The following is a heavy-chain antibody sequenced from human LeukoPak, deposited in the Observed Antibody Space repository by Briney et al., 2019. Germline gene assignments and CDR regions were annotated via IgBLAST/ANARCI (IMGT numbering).Heavy chain of an antibody. Sequence: PGGSLRLSCAASGFTFSSYNMDWVRQAPGKGLEWVSYISRASNIVHYTDSVKGRFTISRDNTKNSLYLQMNSLRAEDTAVYYCARDGEAAGNMDYWGQGTLVTVSS. J-gene: IGHJ4*02. CDR1: GFTFSSYN. V-gene: IGHV3-48*04. D-gene: IGHD2-15*01. CDR3: ARDGEAAGNMDY. CDR2: ISRASNIV.